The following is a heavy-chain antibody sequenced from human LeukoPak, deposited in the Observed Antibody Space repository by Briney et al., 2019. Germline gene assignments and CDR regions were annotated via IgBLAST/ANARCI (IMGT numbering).Heavy chain of an antibody. V-gene: IGHV3-48*03. Sequence: PGGSLRLSCAASGFTFSRHWMNWVRQAPGKGLEWVAYISSSGSSIYYADSVKGRFTVSRDNAKNSLYLQMNSLRAEDTAVYYCARESNPVTHYYYYGMDVWGQGTTVTVSS. CDR1: GFTFSRHW. CDR3: ARESNPVTHYYYYGMDV. J-gene: IGHJ6*02. D-gene: IGHD2-21*02. CDR2: ISSSGSSI.